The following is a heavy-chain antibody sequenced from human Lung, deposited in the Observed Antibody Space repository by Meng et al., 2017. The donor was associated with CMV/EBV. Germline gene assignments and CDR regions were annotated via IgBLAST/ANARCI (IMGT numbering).Heavy chain of an antibody. V-gene: IGHV3-13*01. CDR3: ARARSPTHFDY. CDR2: IGTVGDT. CDR1: GFTFSTYD. Sequence: SCTASGFTFSTYDFHWVRQPTGKGLELVSSIGTVGDTYSIGSVKGRFIISREDAKNSVYLQMNGLRTGDTGLYYCARARSPTHFDYWGQGPLVTVSS. J-gene: IGHJ4*02.